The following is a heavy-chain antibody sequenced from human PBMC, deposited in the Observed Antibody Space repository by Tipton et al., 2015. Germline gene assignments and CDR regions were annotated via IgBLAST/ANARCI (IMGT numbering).Heavy chain of an antibody. V-gene: IGHV3-53*01. CDR3: ARLVGVGSYYFDY. D-gene: IGHD2-15*01. J-gene: IGHJ4*02. CDR1: GFTVSSNY. CDR2: IYSGGST. Sequence: SLRLSCAASGFTVSSNYMSWVRQAPGKGLEWVSVIYSGGSTYYADSVKGRFTIPRDNSKNTLYLQMNSLRAEDTAVYYCARLVGVGSYYFDYWGQGTLVTVSS.